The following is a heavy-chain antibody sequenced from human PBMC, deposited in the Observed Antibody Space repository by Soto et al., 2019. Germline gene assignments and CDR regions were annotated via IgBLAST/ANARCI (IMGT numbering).Heavy chain of an antibody. CDR1: GGTFSSHV. CDR3: ARDLEFRDGNISHLDY. CDR2: IMPIIGTA. Sequence: QVQLVQSGAEVKKPGSSVKVSCKASGGTFSSHVFNWVRQAPGQGLEWMGGIMPIIGTANYAQKFQGRVTITADESTSTAYMELSSRRAEDTAVYYCARDLEFRDGNISHLDYWGQGTLVTFSS. J-gene: IGHJ4*02. D-gene: IGHD3-10*01. V-gene: IGHV1-69*01.